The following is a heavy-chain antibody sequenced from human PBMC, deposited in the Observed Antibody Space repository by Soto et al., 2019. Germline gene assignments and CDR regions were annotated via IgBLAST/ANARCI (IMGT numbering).Heavy chain of an antibody. D-gene: IGHD6-13*01. CDR2: IYYSGST. CDR3: GSSSWYSDVWFDP. CDR1: GGSISSSSYY. V-gene: IGHV4-39*01. Sequence: SETLSLTCTVSGGSISSSSYYWGWIRQPPGKGLEWIGSIYYSGSTYYNPSLKSRVTISVDTSKNQFSLKLSSVTAADTAVYYCGSSSWYSDVWFDPWGQGTLVTVSS. J-gene: IGHJ5*02.